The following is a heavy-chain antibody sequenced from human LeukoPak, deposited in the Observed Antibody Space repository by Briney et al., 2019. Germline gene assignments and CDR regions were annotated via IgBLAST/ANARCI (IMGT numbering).Heavy chain of an antibody. CDR2: VSHDGNNK. CDR1: GFNFNVYI. CDR3: AREAFSSRWN. D-gene: IGHD6-13*01. J-gene: IGHJ4*02. Sequence: GGSLRLSCEAFGFNFNVYIMYWVRQAPGKGLEWVAVVSHDGNNKSFADSVKGRFTISRDNSKSTVYLQMNNLRREDTGVYYCAREAFSSRWNWGQGTLVTVSS. V-gene: IGHV3-30*01.